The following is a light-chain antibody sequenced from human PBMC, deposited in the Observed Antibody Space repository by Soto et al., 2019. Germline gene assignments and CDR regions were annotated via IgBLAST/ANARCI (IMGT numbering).Light chain of an antibody. V-gene: IGKV1-5*03. Sequence: DIQMTQSPPTLSASVGDRVTITCRASQSINSWLAWYQQKSGKAPKLLIYKASSLESGVPSRFSGIGSGTEFTLTITSLQPDDFATYYCQQYQSYSQFGQGTKV. CDR3: QQYQSYSQ. J-gene: IGKJ1*01. CDR1: QSINSW. CDR2: KAS.